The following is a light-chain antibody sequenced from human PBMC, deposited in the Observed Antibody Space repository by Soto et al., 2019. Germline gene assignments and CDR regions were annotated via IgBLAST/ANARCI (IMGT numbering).Light chain of an antibody. V-gene: IGLV4-60*03. CDR2: LEGSGSY. J-gene: IGLJ2*01. Sequence: QSVLTQSSSASASLGSSVKLTCTLSSGHSSYIIAWHQQQPGKAPRYLMKLEGSGSYNKGSGVPDRCSGSSSGADRYLTISNLQSEDEADYYCETWDSNSVVFGGGTKLTVL. CDR1: SGHSSYI. CDR3: ETWDSNSVV.